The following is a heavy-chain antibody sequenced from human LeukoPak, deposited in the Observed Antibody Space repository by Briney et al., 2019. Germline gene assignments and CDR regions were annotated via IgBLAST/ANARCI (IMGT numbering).Heavy chain of an antibody. Sequence: PGGSLRLSCAVSGFTFSDYWMTWVRQAPGKGLEWVANIKQDGSEKYYVDSVKGRFTISRDNAKNSLYLQMNSLRAEDTAVYYCARRKAGGPYYFDYWGQGTLVTVSS. J-gene: IGHJ4*02. CDR2: IKQDGSEK. V-gene: IGHV3-7*01. CDR1: GFTFSDYW. CDR3: ARRKAGGPYYFDY. D-gene: IGHD3-16*01.